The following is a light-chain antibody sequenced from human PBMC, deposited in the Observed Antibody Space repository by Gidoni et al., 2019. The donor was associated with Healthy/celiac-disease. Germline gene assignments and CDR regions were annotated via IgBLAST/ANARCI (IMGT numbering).Light chain of an antibody. CDR3: QQYNSYSSIT. V-gene: IGKV1-5*01. CDR2: DAS. Sequence: DIQMTQSPSTLSASVGDRVTITCRASQSISSWFAWYQQKPGKAPKLLIYDASSLESGVPSRFSGSGSGTEFTLTISSLQPDDCATYYCQQYNSYSSITFGQGTRLEIK. J-gene: IGKJ5*01. CDR1: QSISSW.